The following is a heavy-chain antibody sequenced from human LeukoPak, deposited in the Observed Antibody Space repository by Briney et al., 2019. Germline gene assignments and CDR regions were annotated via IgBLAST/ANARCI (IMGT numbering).Heavy chain of an antibody. CDR1: GFTFSSYG. D-gene: IGHD1-1*01. CDR3: GGVRNWNPYYFDY. V-gene: IGHV3-30*03. J-gene: IGHJ4*02. CDR2: ISYDGNHK. Sequence: GRSLRLSCAASGFTFSSYGMHWVRQAPGKGLEWVALISYDGNHKYYAGSVKGRFTISRDNSKNTLYLQMHSLRVEDTAVYYCGGVRNWNPYYFDYWGQGTLVTVSS.